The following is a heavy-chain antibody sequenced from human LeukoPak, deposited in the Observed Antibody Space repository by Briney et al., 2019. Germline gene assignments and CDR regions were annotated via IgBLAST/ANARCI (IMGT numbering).Heavy chain of an antibody. CDR3: AKDPGY. CDR1: GFTFSSYG. V-gene: IGHV3-23*01. CDR2: ISSSGGTT. Sequence: GGSLRLSCAASGFTFSSYGMTWVRQAPGKGLEWVSVISSSGGTTYYADSVQGRFTISRDNSKNTLYLQMNSLRAEDTAVYYCAKDPGYWGQGTLVTVSS. J-gene: IGHJ4*02.